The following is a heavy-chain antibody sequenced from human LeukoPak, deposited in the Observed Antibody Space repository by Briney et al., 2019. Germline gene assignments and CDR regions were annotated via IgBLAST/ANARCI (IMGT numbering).Heavy chain of an antibody. Sequence: PGGSLRLSCAASGFTFSSYDVHWVRQATGRGLEWVSAMGTAGDTYYAGSVKGRFTISRDNAKSSLYLQMNSLRAEDTAVYYCARSARWGQGTLVTVSS. J-gene: IGHJ4*02. CDR3: ARSAR. CDR1: GFTFSSYD. V-gene: IGHV3-13*01. CDR2: MGTAGDT.